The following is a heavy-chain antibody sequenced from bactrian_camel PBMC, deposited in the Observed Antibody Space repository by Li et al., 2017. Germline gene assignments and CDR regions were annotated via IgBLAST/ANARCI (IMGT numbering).Heavy chain of an antibody. CDR3: AADGPPCSVVVDKAPAWPAPEY. CDR2: VDSDGTLR. Sequence: HVQLVESGGGSVQAGGSLTLSCTVSGYTAKRYCMAWFRQAPEKEREGVASVDSDGTLRYAQSVKGRFTVSRDNAKNTLYLQMNSLRPEDTAMYYCAADGPPCSVVVDKAPAWPAPEYRGRGTQVTVS. V-gene: IGHV3S6*01. J-gene: IGHJ4*01. D-gene: IGHD2*01. CDR1: GYTAKRYC.